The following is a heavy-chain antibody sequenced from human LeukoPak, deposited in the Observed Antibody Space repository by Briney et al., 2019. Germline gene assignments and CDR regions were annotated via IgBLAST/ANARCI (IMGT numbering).Heavy chain of an antibody. CDR2: ISYSGST. CDR1: GGSISSYY. Sequence: PSETLSLTCTVSGGSISSYYWSWIRQPPGEGLEWIGYISYSGSTNYNSSLKSRVTISVDTSKNQFSLKLTSVTAADTAVYYCARHSICFDPWGQGTLVTVSS. V-gene: IGHV4-59*08. CDR3: ARHSICFDP. J-gene: IGHJ5*02.